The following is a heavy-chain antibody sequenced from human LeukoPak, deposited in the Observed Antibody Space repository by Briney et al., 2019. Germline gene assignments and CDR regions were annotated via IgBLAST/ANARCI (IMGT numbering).Heavy chain of an antibody. D-gene: IGHD6-13*01. Sequence: GASVKVSLKVSGYTLTELSMHWVRQAPGKGLEWMGGFDPEDGETIYAQKFQGRVTMTEDTSTDTAYMELSSLRSEDTAVYYCATGGAAAGLNWFDPWGQGTLVTVSS. V-gene: IGHV1-24*01. J-gene: IGHJ5*02. CDR2: FDPEDGET. CDR3: ATGGAAAGLNWFDP. CDR1: GYTLTELS.